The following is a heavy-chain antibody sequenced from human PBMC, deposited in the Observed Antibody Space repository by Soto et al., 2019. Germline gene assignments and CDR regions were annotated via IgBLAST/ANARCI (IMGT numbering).Heavy chain of an antibody. D-gene: IGHD3-3*01. J-gene: IGHJ4*02. V-gene: IGHV4-39*07. Sequence: PSETLWLTCSVFGDSISSRSYYWAWISRPPGKGLEWIAYISYSGNTDYNPSLKSRLTISVDTSKNQFSLKLNSVTAADTAVYYCARGPNYDQWSPIDFWGPGTLVTVSS. CDR2: ISYSGNT. CDR1: GDSISSRSYY. CDR3: ARGPNYDQWSPIDF.